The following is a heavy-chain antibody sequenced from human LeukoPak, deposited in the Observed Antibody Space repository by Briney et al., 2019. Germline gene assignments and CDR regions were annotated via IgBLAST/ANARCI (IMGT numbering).Heavy chain of an antibody. CDR2: IDSSGTT. J-gene: IGHJ4*02. Sequence: PSETLSLTCTVSGASISRDTYYWGWIRQSPEKGLEWIGSIDSSGTTHYNSSLKSRVIISVDTSKNQVSLNLTSVTFADTAVYYCARNGYIQFWLYWGQGTQVIVSS. V-gene: IGHV4-39*01. CDR3: ARNGYIQFWLY. CDR1: GASISRDTYY. D-gene: IGHD5-18*01.